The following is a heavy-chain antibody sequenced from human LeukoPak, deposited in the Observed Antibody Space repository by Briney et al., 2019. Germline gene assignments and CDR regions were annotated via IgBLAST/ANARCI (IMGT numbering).Heavy chain of an antibody. J-gene: IGHJ4*02. CDR1: GYTFTGYY. CDR2: INPNSGGT. CDR3: ARVAGIFGVSGYFDY. Sequence: ASVKVSCKASGYTFTGYYMHWVRQAPGQGLEWMGWINPNSGGTNYAQKFQGRVTMTRDTSISTAYMELSRLRSDDTAVYYCARVAGIFGVSGYFDYWGQATLVTVSP. D-gene: IGHD3-3*01. V-gene: IGHV1-2*02.